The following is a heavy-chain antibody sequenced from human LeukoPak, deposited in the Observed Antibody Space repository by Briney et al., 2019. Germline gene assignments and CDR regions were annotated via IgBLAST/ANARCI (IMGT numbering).Heavy chain of an antibody. CDR2: ISTSASTI. CDR3: ARTLVRGVMGIGY. Sequence: GGPLRLSCAASGFTFSSYEMNWVRQAAGKGLEWVSYISTSASTIYYADSVKGRFTISRDNAKNSLYLQMNNLRVEDTAVYYCARTLVRGVMGIGYWGQGTLVTVSS. V-gene: IGHV3-48*03. CDR1: GFTFSSYE. J-gene: IGHJ4*02. D-gene: IGHD3-10*01.